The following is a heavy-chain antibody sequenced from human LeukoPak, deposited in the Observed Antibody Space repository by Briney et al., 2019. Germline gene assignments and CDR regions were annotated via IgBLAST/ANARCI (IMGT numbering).Heavy chain of an antibody. CDR3: ARHLSSYYYYYGMDV. Sequence: PSETLSLTCTVSGGSVGSRSSYWGWIRQPPGKGLEWVGSFYYSGSTYYNPSPKSRVTISVDTSKNQFSLKLGSVTAADTAVYYCARHLSSYYYYYGMDVWGQGTTVTVSS. CDR2: FYYSGST. D-gene: IGHD1-26*01. CDR1: GGSVGSRSSY. V-gene: IGHV4-39*01. J-gene: IGHJ6*02.